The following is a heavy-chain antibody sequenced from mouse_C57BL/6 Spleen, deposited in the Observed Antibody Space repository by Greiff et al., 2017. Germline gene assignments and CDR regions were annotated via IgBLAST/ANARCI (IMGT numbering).Heavy chain of an antibody. J-gene: IGHJ2*01. Sequence: DVKLQESGGDLVKPGGSLKLSCAASGFTFSSYGMSWVRQTPDKRLEWVATISSGGSYTYYPDSVKGRFTISRDNAKNTLYLQMSSLKSEDTAMYYCASLFDYWGQGTTLTVSS. CDR1: GFTFSSYG. CDR2: ISSGGSYT. CDR3: ASLFDY. V-gene: IGHV5-6*02.